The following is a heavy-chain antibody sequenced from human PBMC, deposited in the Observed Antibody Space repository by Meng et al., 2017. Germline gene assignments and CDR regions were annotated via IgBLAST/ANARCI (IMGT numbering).Heavy chain of an antibody. CDR3: ARELDAVGVTAYDL. J-gene: IGHJ4*02. D-gene: IGHD2-21*02. V-gene: IGHV4-4*02. CDR2: VYHNGNA. CDR1: GGSISNNNW. Sequence: VAGPGLVKPSGALSLTCAVSGGSISNNNWWSWVRQHPGKGLELSGEVYHNGNANYNPSLKSRVTISVDKSKNQFSPKLSFVAAADTAIYYCARELDAVGVTAYDLWGQGTLVTVSS.